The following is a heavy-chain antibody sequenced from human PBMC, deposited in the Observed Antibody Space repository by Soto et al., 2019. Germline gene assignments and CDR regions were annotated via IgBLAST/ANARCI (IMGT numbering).Heavy chain of an antibody. V-gene: IGHV3-48*03. D-gene: IGHD2-8*02. CDR3: ARVSGLVGYDY. CDR1: GFTFSSYE. J-gene: IGHJ4*02. Sequence: PGGSLRLSCAASGFTFSSYEMNWVRQAPGKGLEWVSYISSSGSTIYYADSVKGRFTISRDNAKNSLYLQMNSLRAEDTAVYYCARVSGLVGYDYWGQGTLVTVSS. CDR2: ISSSGSTI.